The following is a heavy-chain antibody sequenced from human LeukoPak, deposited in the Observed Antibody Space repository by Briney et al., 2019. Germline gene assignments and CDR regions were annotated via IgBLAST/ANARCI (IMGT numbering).Heavy chain of an antibody. Sequence: GGSLRLSCAASGFTFSNYGMHWVRQAPGKGLEWVAVIWYDGSNKYYADSVKGRFTISRDNSKNTLYLQMNSLRAEDTAVYYCARVPNSSDAFDIWGQGTMVTVSS. CDR3: ARVPNSSDAFDI. D-gene: IGHD2/OR15-2a*01. J-gene: IGHJ3*02. V-gene: IGHV3-33*01. CDR2: IWYDGSNK. CDR1: GFTFSNYG.